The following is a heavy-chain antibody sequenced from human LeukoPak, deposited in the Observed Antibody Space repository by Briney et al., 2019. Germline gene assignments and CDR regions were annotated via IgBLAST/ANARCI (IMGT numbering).Heavy chain of an antibody. Sequence: PGGSLRLSCAASGFTFSSYSMNWVRQAPGKGLEWVSSISSSSSYIYYADSVEGRFTISRDNAKNSLYLQMNSLRAEDTAVYYCARGVVGATLRFDYWGQGTLVTVSS. CDR3: ARGVVGATLRFDY. V-gene: IGHV3-21*01. D-gene: IGHD1-26*01. J-gene: IGHJ4*02. CDR1: GFTFSSYS. CDR2: ISSSSSYI.